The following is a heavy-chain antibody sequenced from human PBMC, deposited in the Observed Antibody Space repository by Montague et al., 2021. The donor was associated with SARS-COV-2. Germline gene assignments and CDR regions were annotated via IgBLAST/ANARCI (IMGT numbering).Heavy chain of an antibody. V-gene: IGHV4-59*01. D-gene: IGHD3-3*01. CDR3: ARVSRITIFGVVGWFDP. J-gene: IGHJ5*02. CDR2: IYYSGST. CDR1: GGSISSYC. Sequence: SETLSLTCTVSGGSISSYCWSWIRQPPGKGLEWIGYIYYSGSTNYNPSLKSRVTISVGTSKNQFSLKLSSVTAADTAVYYCARVSRITIFGVVGWFDPWGQGTLVTVSS.